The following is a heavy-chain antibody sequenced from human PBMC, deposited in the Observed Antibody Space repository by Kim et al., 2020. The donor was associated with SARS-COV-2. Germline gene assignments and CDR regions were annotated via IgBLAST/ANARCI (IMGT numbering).Heavy chain of an antibody. CDR3: ARDLSIFMVRGVIGY. J-gene: IGHJ4*02. D-gene: IGHD3-10*01. CDR2: INTNTGNP. Sequence: ASVKVSCKASRYTFTSYAMNWVRQAPGQGLEWMGWINTNTGNPTYAQGFTGRFVFSLDTSVSTAYLQISSLKAEDTAVYYCARDLSIFMVRGVIGYWGQGTLVTVSS. CDR1: RYTFTSYA. V-gene: IGHV7-4-1*02.